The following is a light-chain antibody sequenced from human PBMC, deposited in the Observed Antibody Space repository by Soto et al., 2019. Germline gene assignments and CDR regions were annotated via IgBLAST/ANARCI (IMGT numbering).Light chain of an antibody. CDR2: GAS. V-gene: IGKV3-15*01. Sequence: RVMTQSPATLSLSPGDTATLSCGASQSVSSSLAWYQQKPGQAPRLLIYGASTRATGIPARFSGSGSGTEFTLTISSLQSEDFAVYYCQQYNNWPPITFGQGTRL. CDR1: QSVSSS. CDR3: QQYNNWPPIT. J-gene: IGKJ5*01.